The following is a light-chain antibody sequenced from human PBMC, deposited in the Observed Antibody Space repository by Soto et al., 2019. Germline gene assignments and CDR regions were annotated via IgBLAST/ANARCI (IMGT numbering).Light chain of an antibody. CDR1: QSVSSN. Sequence: TVMTQSPDTLSVSPGERATLSCRASQSVSSNFAWYQQRPGQAPRLLIYSAYTRATGIPARFSGSGSGTEFTLTISSLQSEDFAVYYCQRYNNWPWTLGQGTKVDIK. CDR2: SAY. V-gene: IGKV3-15*01. J-gene: IGKJ1*01. CDR3: QRYNNWPWT.